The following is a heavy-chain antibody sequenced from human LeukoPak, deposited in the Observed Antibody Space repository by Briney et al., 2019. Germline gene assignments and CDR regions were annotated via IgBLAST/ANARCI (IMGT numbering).Heavy chain of an antibody. J-gene: IGHJ3*02. CDR2: ISSSSSYI. Sequence: GGSLRLSCAASGFTFSSYSMNWVRQAPGKGLEWVSSISSSSSYIYYADSVKGRFTISRDNAKNSLYLQMNSLRAEDTAVYYCARLPGGYCSGGSCYRDAFDMWGQGTMVTVSS. CDR3: ARLPGGYCSGGSCYRDAFDM. CDR1: GFTFSSYS. V-gene: IGHV3-21*01. D-gene: IGHD2-15*01.